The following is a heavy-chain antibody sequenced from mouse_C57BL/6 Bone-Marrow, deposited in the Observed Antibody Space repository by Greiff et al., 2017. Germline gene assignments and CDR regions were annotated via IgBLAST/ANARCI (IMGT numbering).Heavy chain of an antibody. D-gene: IGHD1-1*01. V-gene: IGHV1-72*01. Sequence: VQLQQPGAELVKPGASVKLSCKASGYTFTSYCMHWVKQRPGRGLEWIGRIDPNSGGTKYNEKFKGKATLTVDKPSSTAYMQLSSLTSEDSAVYDCARNDYGSRYYAMGCWGQGASVTVAS. J-gene: IGHJ4*01. CDR2: IDPNSGGT. CDR1: GYTFTSYC. CDR3: ARNDYGSRYYAMGC.